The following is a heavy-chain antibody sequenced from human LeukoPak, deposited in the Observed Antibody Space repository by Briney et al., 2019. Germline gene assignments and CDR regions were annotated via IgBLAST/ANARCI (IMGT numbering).Heavy chain of an antibody. CDR3: VKDQGYGGNPLFDY. V-gene: IGHV3-23*01. J-gene: IGHJ4*02. Sequence: GGSLRLSCAASGFTFSSYAMSWVRQAPGKGLEWVSAISGSGGSTYYADSVKGRFTISRDNSKNTLYLQMNSLRAEDTAVYYCVKDQGYGGNPLFDYWGQGTLVTVSS. CDR1: GFTFSSYA. D-gene: IGHD4-23*01. CDR2: ISGSGGST.